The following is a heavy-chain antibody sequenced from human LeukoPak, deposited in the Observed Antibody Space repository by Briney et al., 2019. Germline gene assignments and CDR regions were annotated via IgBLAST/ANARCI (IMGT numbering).Heavy chain of an antibody. J-gene: IGHJ5*02. V-gene: IGHV5-51*01. CDR1: GSIFTSYW. CDR2: IYAGDSDT. Sequence: GASRQISCKGSGSIFTSYWIGGGRPLPGKGQEGMGIIYAGDSDTRYSPSFQGQVTISADKSISTAYLQWSSLKASDTAMYYCARQTRDCSSTSCYINWFDPWGQGTLVTVSS. CDR3: ARQTRDCSSTSCYINWFDP. D-gene: IGHD2-2*02.